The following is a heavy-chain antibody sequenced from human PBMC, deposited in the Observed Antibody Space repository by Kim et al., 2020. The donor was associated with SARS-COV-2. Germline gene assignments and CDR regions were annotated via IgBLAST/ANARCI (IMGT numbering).Heavy chain of an antibody. Sequence: GGSLRLSCAASGFTFSSYAMHWVRQAPGKGLEYVSAISSNGGSTYYANSVKGRFTISRDNSKNTLYLQMGSLRAEDMAVYYCARESAGYGGNSFDYWGQGSLVTVSS. CDR2: ISSNGGST. CDR3: ARESAGYGGNSFDY. D-gene: IGHD4-17*01. J-gene: IGHJ4*02. CDR1: GFTFSSYA. V-gene: IGHV3-64*01.